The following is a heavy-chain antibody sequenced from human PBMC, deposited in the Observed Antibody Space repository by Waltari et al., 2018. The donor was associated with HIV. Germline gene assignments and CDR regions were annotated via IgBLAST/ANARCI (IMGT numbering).Heavy chain of an antibody. CDR2: IYPGDSDT. Sequence: EVQLVQSGAEVKRPGESLRISCKGSVYSFTSFWIGWVRLMSGKGLEWLGIIYPGDSDTRYGPSFQGQVTFSVDKSISTAYLQWSSLKASDTAMYYCARRPREGLGDYFDYWGQGTLVTVSS. CDR3: ARRPREGLGDYFDY. CDR1: VYSFTSFW. D-gene: IGHD4-17*01. V-gene: IGHV5-51*03. J-gene: IGHJ4*02.